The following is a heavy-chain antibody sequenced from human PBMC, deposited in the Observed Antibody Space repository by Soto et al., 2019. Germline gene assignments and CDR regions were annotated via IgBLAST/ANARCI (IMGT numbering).Heavy chain of an antibody. D-gene: IGHD1-26*01. CDR1: GFTFSSYW. J-gene: IGHJ5*02. CDR3: ARATVGASWFDP. Sequence: GGSLRLSCAASGFTFSSYWMHWVRQAPGKGLVWVSRINSDGSSTSYADSVKGRFTISRDNAKNTLYLQMNSLRAEDTAVYYCARATVGASWFDPWGQGTLVTVSS. CDR2: INSDGSST. V-gene: IGHV3-74*01.